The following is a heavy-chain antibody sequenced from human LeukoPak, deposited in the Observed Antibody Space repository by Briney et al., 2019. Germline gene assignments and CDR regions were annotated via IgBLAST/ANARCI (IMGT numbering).Heavy chain of an antibody. D-gene: IGHD3-22*01. V-gene: IGHV3-74*01. Sequence: GGSLRLSCAASGFTFSSYWMHWVRQAPGKGLVWVSRINSDRSSTSYADSVKGRFTISRDNAKNTLYLQMNSLRAEDTAVYYCARGVYDSSGYYYFDYWGQGTLVTVSS. J-gene: IGHJ4*02. CDR2: INSDRSST. CDR1: GFTFSSYW. CDR3: ARGVYDSSGYYYFDY.